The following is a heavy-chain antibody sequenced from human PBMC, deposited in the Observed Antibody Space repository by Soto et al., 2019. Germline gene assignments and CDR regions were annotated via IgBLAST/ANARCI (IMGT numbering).Heavy chain of an antibody. Sequence: SETLSLTCAVSSGYIDNVYWWSWVRQSPGKGLEWIGETSHDGVTNYNPSLEGRVTISVDTSKNQFSLKLSSVTAADTAVYYCAIIIAAEENYYYGMDVWGQGTTVT. CDR3: AIIIAAEENYYYGMDV. V-gene: IGHV4-4*02. CDR2: TSHDGVT. CDR1: SGYIDNVYW. D-gene: IGHD6-13*01. J-gene: IGHJ6*02.